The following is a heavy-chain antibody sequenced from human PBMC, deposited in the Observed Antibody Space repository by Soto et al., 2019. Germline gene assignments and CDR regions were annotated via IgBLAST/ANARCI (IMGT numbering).Heavy chain of an antibody. CDR1: GGSFSGYH. J-gene: IGHJ4*01. D-gene: IGHD6-19*01. CDR3: ARGCASGGGHYFDY. Sequence: SETLSLTCAVYGGSFSGYHWSWIRQPPGKGLEWIGEINHSGTTNYNPSLKSRVTISVDTSKNQFSLKLSSVTAADTAVYYCARGCASGGGHYFDYWGHG. CDR2: INHSGTT. V-gene: IGHV4-34*01.